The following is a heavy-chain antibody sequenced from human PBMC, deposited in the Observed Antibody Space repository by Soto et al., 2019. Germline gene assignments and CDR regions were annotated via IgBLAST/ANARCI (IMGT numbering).Heavy chain of an antibody. CDR2: IYHSGNT. Sequence: SETLSLTCAVSGYSISSGYYWGWIRQPPGKGLEWIGSIYHSGNTYYNPSLKSRVTISVDTAKNHFSLKLSSVTAADTAIYYCARHIGGSDSSAWFGPWGQGSLVTVPS. V-gene: IGHV4-38-2*01. D-gene: IGHD1-26*01. CDR3: ARHIGGSDSSAWFGP. CDR1: GYSISSGYY. J-gene: IGHJ5*02.